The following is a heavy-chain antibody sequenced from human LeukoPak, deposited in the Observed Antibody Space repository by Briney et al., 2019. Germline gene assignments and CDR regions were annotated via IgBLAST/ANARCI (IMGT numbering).Heavy chain of an antibody. Sequence: SETLSLTCAVYGGSFSSYYWSWIRQPPGKGLEWIGYIYYSGSTNYNPSLKSRVTISVDTSKNQFSLKLSSVTAADTAVYYCARGEIAVAESFDYWGQGTLVTVSS. D-gene: IGHD6-19*01. V-gene: IGHV4-59*01. CDR3: ARGEIAVAESFDY. CDR2: IYYSGST. J-gene: IGHJ4*02. CDR1: GGSFSSYY.